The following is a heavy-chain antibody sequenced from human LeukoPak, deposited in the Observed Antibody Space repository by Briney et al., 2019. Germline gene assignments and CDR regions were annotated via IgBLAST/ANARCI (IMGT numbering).Heavy chain of an antibody. V-gene: IGHV3-7*01. D-gene: IGHD2-15*01. Sequence: PGGSLRLSCAASGFTFSRNWMSWVRQAPGKGLEWVANIKEDGGEKFYVDSVKGRFTISGDNAKNSLYLQMNSLGAEDTAVYYCARGRYCSGNACSFFDYWGQGTLVTVSS. J-gene: IGHJ4*02. CDR2: IKEDGGEK. CDR3: ARGRYCSGNACSFFDY. CDR1: GFTFSRNW.